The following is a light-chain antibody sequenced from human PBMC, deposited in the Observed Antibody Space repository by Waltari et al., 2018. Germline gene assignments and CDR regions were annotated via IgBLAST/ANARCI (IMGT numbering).Light chain of an antibody. CDR3: QSFDSSLRTSV. V-gene: IGLV1-40*01. J-gene: IGLJ3*02. Sequence: QSVLTQPPSVSGAPGQRVTLSCTGSSSNIGAGYDVHWYQQIPGTAPKLLIYGNKNPPSGVPDRFSGSQSGTSASLAITGLQAEDEADYYCQSFDSSLRTSVFGGGSRLTVL. CDR1: SSNIGAGYD. CDR2: GNK.